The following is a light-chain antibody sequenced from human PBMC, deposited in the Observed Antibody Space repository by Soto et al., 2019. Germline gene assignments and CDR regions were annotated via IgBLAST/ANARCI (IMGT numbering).Light chain of an antibody. CDR3: QQYGTSVLVT. Sequence: DIQMTQSPSTLSASVGDRVTITCRASQSISSWLAWYQQKPGKAPKFLIYDASSLESGVPSRFSGSGSGTEFTLTISSLQPDDFAVYYCQQYGTSVLVTFGPGTRLEI. CDR2: DAS. J-gene: IGKJ5*01. V-gene: IGKV1-5*01. CDR1: QSISSW.